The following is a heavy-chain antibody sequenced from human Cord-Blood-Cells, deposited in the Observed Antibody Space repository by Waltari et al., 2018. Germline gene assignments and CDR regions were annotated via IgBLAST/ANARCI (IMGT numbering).Heavy chain of an antibody. CDR1: GYTFTGYY. Sequence: QVQLVQSGAEVKKPGASVKVSCKASGYTFTGYYMHWVRQAPGQGLEWMGWINPSSGSTNDEQKLQGRVTMTRDTSISTAYMELSRLRSDDTAVYYCARGEWELLRDAFDIWGQGTMVTVSS. J-gene: IGHJ3*02. CDR2: INPSSGST. D-gene: IGHD1-26*01. CDR3: ARGEWELLRDAFDI. V-gene: IGHV1-2*02.